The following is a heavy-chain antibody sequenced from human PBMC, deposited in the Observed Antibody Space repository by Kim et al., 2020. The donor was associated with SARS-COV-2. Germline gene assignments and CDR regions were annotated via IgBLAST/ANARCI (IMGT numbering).Heavy chain of an antibody. CDR2: INGCNGHT. CDR1: GYIFRNYG. V-gene: IGHV1-18*01. CDR3: ARMGYYYYMDV. Sequence: ASVKVSCKASGYIFRNYGLSWVRQAPGQGLEWMGWINGCNGHTEYVQKFQGRATMTTDTSTDTAYLELRGLRSDDSAVYYCARMGYYYYMDVWGEGTSVTVSS. J-gene: IGHJ6*03.